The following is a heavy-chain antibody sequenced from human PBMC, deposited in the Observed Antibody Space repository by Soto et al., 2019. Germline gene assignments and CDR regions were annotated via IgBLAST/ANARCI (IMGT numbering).Heavy chain of an antibody. J-gene: IGHJ4*02. Sequence: SETLSLTCTVSGGSISSYYWSWIRQPPGKGLEWIGYIYYSGSTNYNPSLKSRVTISVDTSKNQFSLKLSSVTAADKAVYYCARVAPYYYDTSGYLWEDYYFDYWGQGTRVTFSS. CDR1: GGSISSYY. D-gene: IGHD3-22*01. CDR2: IYYSGST. CDR3: ARVAPYYYDTSGYLWEDYYFDY. V-gene: IGHV4-59*01.